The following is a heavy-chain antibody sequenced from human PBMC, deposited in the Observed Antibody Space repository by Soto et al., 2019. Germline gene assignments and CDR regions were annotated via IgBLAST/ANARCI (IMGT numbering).Heavy chain of an antibody. Sequence: QLQLQESGPGLVKPSETLSLTCTVSGGSISSSSYYWGWIRQPPGKGLEWIGSIYYSGSTYYNPSLKSRVTISVDTSKNQFSVKLSSVTAADTAVYYCARHVAGYSSGLDYWGQGTLVTVSS. D-gene: IGHD6-19*01. V-gene: IGHV4-39*01. CDR3: ARHVAGYSSGLDY. CDR2: IYYSGST. CDR1: GGSISSSSYY. J-gene: IGHJ4*02.